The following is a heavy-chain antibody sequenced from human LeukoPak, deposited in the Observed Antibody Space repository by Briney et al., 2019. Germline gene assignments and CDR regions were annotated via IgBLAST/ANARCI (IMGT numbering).Heavy chain of an antibody. V-gene: IGHV4-34*01. Sequence: KPSETLSLTCAVYGGSFSGYYWSWIRQPPGKGLEWIGEINHSGSTNYNPSLKSRVTISVDTSKNQFSLKLSSVTAADTAVYYCAREMGDSSSGGDYWGQGTLVTVSS. CDR1: GGSFSGYY. J-gene: IGHJ4*02. CDR3: AREMGDSSSGGDY. CDR2: INHSGST. D-gene: IGHD6-13*01.